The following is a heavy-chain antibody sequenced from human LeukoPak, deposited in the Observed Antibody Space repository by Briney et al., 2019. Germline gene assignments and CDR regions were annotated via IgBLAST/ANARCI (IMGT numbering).Heavy chain of an antibody. V-gene: IGHV3-23*01. CDR3: AKSHPLRFLEWAQTTTFDY. Sequence: PGGSLRLSCAASGFTFDDYDMSWVRQAPGKGLEWVSAISGSGGSTYYADSVKGRFTISRDNSKNTLYLQMNSLRAEDTAVYYCAKSHPLRFLEWAQTTTFDYWGQGTLVTVSS. CDR2: ISGSGGST. CDR1: GFTFDDYD. J-gene: IGHJ4*02. D-gene: IGHD3-3*01.